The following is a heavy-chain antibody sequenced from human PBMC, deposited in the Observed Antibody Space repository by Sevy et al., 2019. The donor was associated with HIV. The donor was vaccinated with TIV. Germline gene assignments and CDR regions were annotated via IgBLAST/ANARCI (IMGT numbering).Heavy chain of an antibody. CDR1: GYTFTSYD. D-gene: IGHD6-13*01. V-gene: IGHV1-8*01. J-gene: IGHJ3*02. CDR3: ARFSYSSSWYPYDAFDI. Sequence: ASVKVSCKASGYTFTSYDINWVRQATGQGLEWMGWMNPNSGNTGYAQKFQGRVTMTRNTSISTAYMELSSLRSEDTAVYYCARFSYSSSWYPYDAFDIWGQGTIVTVSS. CDR2: MNPNSGNT.